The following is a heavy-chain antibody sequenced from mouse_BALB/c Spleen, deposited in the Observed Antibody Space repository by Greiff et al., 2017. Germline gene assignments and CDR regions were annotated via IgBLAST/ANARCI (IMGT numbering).Heavy chain of an antibody. V-gene: IGHV5-6-3*01. CDR3: ADPRFAY. Sequence: EVQLVESGGGLVQPGGSLKLSCAASGFTFSSYGMSWVRQTPDKRLELVATINSNGGSTYYPDSVKGRFTISSDNAKNTLYLQMSSLKSEDTAMYYCADPRFAYWGQGTLVTGSA. CDR2: INSNGGST. J-gene: IGHJ3*01. CDR1: GFTFSSYG.